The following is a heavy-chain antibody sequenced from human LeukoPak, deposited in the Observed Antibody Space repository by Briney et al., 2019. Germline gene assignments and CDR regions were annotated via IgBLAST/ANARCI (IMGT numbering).Heavy chain of an antibody. Sequence: GRSLRLSRAASGFTFSSYGMHWVRQAPGKGLEGVAVISYDGSNKYYADSVKGRFTISRDNSKNTLYLQMNSLRAEDTAVYYCAKLPGTYESSNYWGQGTLVTVSS. CDR3: AKLPGTYESSNY. J-gene: IGHJ4*02. CDR1: GFTFSSYG. CDR2: ISYDGSNK. V-gene: IGHV3-30*18. D-gene: IGHD3-3*01.